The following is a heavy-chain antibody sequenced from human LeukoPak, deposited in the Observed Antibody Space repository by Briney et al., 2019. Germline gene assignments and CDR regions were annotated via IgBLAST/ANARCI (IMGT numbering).Heavy chain of an antibody. Sequence: GESLKISCKTSGYSFTTYWIGWVRQMPGKGLEWMGIIYPGDSDTRYSPSFQGQVTFSADKSITTAYLQWSSLKASDTATYYCARHLGDAYSDYWGQGTLVTVSS. CDR1: GYSFTTYW. V-gene: IGHV5-51*01. CDR3: ARHLGDAYSDY. J-gene: IGHJ4*02. D-gene: IGHD5-24*01. CDR2: IYPGDSDT.